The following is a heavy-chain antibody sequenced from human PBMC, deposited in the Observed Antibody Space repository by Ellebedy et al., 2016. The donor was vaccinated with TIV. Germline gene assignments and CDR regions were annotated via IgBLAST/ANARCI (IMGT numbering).Heavy chain of an antibody. CDR1: GFTFSSYW. CDR3: ARDPPHRLRLGELSFQV. CDR2: IKQDGSEK. V-gene: IGHV3-7*01. J-gene: IGHJ3*01. Sequence: PGGSLRLSCAASGFTFSSYWMSWVRQAPGKGLEWVANIKQDGSEKYYVDSVKGRFTISRDNAKNSLYLQMNSLRAEDTAVYYCARDPPHRLRLGELSFQVWGQGTMVTVSS. D-gene: IGHD3-16*02.